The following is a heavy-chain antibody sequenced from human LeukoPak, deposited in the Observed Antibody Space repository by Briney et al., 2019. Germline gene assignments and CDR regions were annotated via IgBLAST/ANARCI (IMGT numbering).Heavy chain of an antibody. J-gene: IGHJ5*02. CDR1: GGSISSYY. V-gene: IGHV4-4*07. D-gene: IGHD2-2*02. CDR3: ARELDIVVVPAAIGWFDP. Sequence: SETLSLTCTVSGGSISSYYWSRIRQPAGKGLEWIGRIYTSGSTNYNPSLKSRVTMSVDTSKNQFSLKLSSVTAADTAVYYCARELDIVVVPAAIGWFDPWGQGTLVTVSS. CDR2: IYTSGST.